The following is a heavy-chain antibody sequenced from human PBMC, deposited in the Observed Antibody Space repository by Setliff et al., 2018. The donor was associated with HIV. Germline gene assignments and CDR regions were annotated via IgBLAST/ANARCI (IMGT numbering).Heavy chain of an antibody. V-gene: IGHV4-59*01. D-gene: IGHD3-3*01. CDR3: ARPLTTSYNFWGGAFSI. CDR2: IYYSGST. J-gene: IGHJ3*02. Sequence: PSETLSLTCTVSGGSIRTYYWSWIRQPPGKGLEWIGYIYYSGSTNYNPSLKSRVTISVDTSKNQFSLKLSSVTAADTAVYYCARPLTTSYNFWGGAFSIWGQGALVTVSS. CDR1: GGSIRTYY.